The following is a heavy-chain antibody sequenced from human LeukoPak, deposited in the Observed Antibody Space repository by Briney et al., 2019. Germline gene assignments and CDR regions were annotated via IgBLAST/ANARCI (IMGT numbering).Heavy chain of an antibody. Sequence: PMASVKVSCKASGYTFTNYYIHWVRQAPGQGLEWMGIINPGGAPTSYAQKFQGRLIMTRDTSTSTVYMELSSLRSEDTAVYYCAREKSGTYFFDYWGQGTLVTVSS. D-gene: IGHD1-26*01. CDR3: AREKSGTYFFDY. V-gene: IGHV1-46*01. J-gene: IGHJ4*02. CDR2: INPGGAPT. CDR1: GYTFTNYY.